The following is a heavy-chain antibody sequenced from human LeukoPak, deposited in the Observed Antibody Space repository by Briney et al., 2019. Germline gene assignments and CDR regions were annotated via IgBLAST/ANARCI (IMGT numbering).Heavy chain of an antibody. CDR2: INHSGST. CDR3: ARLSIAAAAIPY. J-gene: IGHJ4*02. Sequence: SGTLSLTCAVYGGSFSGYYWSWIRQPPGKGLEWIGEINHSGSTNYNPSLKSRVTISVDTSKNQFSLKLSSVTAADTAVYYCARLSIAAAAIPYWGQGTLVTVSS. D-gene: IGHD6-13*01. CDR1: GGSFSGYY. V-gene: IGHV4-34*01.